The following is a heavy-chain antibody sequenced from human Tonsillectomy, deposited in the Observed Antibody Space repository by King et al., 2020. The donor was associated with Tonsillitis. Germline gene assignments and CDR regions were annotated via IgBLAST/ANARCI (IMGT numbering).Heavy chain of an antibody. D-gene: IGHD6-6*01. J-gene: IGHJ4*02. Sequence: VQLVESGGGLVKPGGSLRLSCAASGFTFRNAWMSWVRQAPGKGLEWGGRIKSKTDGGTTDYAAPVKSRFTISREDSKNTLYLQMSSLKTEDTAVYYCTTDLTGTGGDMAARPHDCWGQGTLVTVSS. CDR2: IKSKTDGGTT. V-gene: IGHV3-15*01. CDR1: GFTFRNAW. CDR3: TTDLTGTGGDMAARPHDC.